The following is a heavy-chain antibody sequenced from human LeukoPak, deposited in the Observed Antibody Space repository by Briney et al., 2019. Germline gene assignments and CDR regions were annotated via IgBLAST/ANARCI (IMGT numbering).Heavy chain of an antibody. D-gene: IGHD3-22*01. CDR2: IYYSGST. CDR3: ARSESGYYDSSGYSDY. CDR1: GGSISSYY. J-gene: IGHJ4*02. V-gene: IGHV4-59*08. Sequence: SETLSLTCSVSGGSISSYYWSWIRQPPGKGLEWIGYIYYSGSTNYNPSLKSRVTISVDTSKNQFSLKLSSVTAADTAVYYCARSESGYYDSSGYSDYWGQGTLVTVSS.